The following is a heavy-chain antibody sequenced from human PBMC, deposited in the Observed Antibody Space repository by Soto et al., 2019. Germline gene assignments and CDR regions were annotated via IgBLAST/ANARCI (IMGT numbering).Heavy chain of an antibody. CDR2: INHSGST. CDR1: GGSFSGYY. Sequence: SETLSLTCTVYGGSFSGYYWSWIRQPPGKGLEWIGEINHSGSTNYNPSLRSRVTISVDTSTNQFSLKLSSVTAADTAVYYCATRLVRATHPRFDYWGQGTLVTLTS. V-gene: IGHV4-34*01. J-gene: IGHJ4*02. CDR3: ATRLVRATHPRFDY. D-gene: IGHD1-26*01.